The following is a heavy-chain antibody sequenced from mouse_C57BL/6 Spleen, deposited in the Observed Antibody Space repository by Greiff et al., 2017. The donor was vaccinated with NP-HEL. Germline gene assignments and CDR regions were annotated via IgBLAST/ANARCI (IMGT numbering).Heavy chain of an antibody. D-gene: IGHD2-1*01. Sequence: QVQLQQSGAELVKPGASVKLSCKASGYTFTEYTIHWVKQRSGQGLEWIGWFYPGSGSIKYNEKFKDKATLTADKSSSTGYMELSRVTSEDSAVYFCARHEDIYYGNYYFDYWGQGTTLTVSS. J-gene: IGHJ2*01. V-gene: IGHV1-62-2*01. CDR2: FYPGSGSI. CDR1: GYTFTEYT. CDR3: ARHEDIYYGNYYFDY.